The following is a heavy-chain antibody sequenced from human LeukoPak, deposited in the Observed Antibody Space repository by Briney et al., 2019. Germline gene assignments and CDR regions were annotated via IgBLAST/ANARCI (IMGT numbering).Heavy chain of an antibody. V-gene: IGHV3-48*03. J-gene: IGHJ5*02. CDR2: ISSSGSTI. D-gene: IGHD3-3*01. CDR1: GFTFSSYE. CDR3: AKDWYDFWSGYLDP. Sequence: GGSLRLSCAASGFTFSSYEMNWVRQAPGKGLEWVSYISSSGSTIYYADSVKGRFTISRDNAKNSLYLQMNSLRAEDTAVYYCAKDWYDFWSGYLDPWGQGTLVTVSS.